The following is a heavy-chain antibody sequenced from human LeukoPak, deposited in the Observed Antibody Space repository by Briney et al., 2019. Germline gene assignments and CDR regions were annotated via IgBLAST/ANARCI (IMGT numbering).Heavy chain of an antibody. CDR1: GGSISNYY. Sequence: SETLSLTCTVSGGSISNYYWSWIRQPPGKGLEWIGYIYYSGSISYNPSLKSRVTMSVDTSKNQFSLKLSSVTAADTAVYYCARFTYDEYSNSYYLDYWGQGTLVTVSS. J-gene: IGHJ4*02. CDR2: IYYSGSI. V-gene: IGHV4-59*08. D-gene: IGHD4-11*01. CDR3: ARFTYDEYSNSYYLDY.